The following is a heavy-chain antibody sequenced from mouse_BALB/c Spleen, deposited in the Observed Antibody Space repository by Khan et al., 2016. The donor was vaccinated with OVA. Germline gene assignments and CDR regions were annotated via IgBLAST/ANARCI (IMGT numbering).Heavy chain of an antibody. CDR2: IWGGGST. J-gene: IGHJ4*01. CDR3: ANGLWSYYFAFDY. D-gene: IGHD1-1*02. CDR1: GFSLSDYG. Sequence: QMQLEESGPGLVAPSQSLSITCTVSGFSLSDYGVSWIRQPPGKGLEWLGVIWGGGSTYYNSALKSRLSISKDNSKSQVFLKMNSLQTDDTAISYCANGLWSYYFAFDYWGQGTSVTVSS. V-gene: IGHV2-6-5*01.